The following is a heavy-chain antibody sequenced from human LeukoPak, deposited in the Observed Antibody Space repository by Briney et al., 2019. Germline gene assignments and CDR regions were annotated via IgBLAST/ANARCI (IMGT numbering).Heavy chain of an antibody. D-gene: IGHD2-2*01. J-gene: IGHJ4*02. CDR3: VRAPITSPFYFDY. CDR1: GFAFDEHG. V-gene: IGHV3-20*04. Sequence: TGGSLRLSCTASGFAFDEHGMSWVRQVPGKGLEWVSGINWSGGSTGYADPLRGRFTISRDNAKNSLYLQMDSLRAEDTALYYCVRAPITSPFYFDYWGQGTLVTVSS. CDR2: INWSGGST.